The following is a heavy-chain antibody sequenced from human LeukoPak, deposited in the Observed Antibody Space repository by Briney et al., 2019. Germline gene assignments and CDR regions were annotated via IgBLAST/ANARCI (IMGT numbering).Heavy chain of an antibody. Sequence: PSETLSLTCTVSGGSISSISYYWGWIRQPPGKGLEWIGNIYYSGSTYYNPSLKSRVTISVDTSKNQFSLKLSSVTAADTAVYYCATHGYYYGSGTNFDYWGQGTLVTVSS. J-gene: IGHJ4*02. CDR3: ATHGYYYGSGTNFDY. CDR1: GGSISSISYY. V-gene: IGHV4-39*01. CDR2: IYYSGST. D-gene: IGHD3-10*01.